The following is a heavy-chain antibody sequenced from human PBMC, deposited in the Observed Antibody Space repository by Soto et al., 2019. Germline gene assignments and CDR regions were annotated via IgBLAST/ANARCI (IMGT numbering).Heavy chain of an antibody. CDR2: IWYDGSNK. CDR3: AREGPHTAAFDY. D-gene: IGHD6-13*01. V-gene: IGHV3-33*01. Sequence: GGSLRLSCAASGFTFSSYGMHWVRQAPGKGLEWVAVIWYDGSNKYYADSVKGRFTISRDNSKNTLYLQMNSLRAEDTAVYYCAREGPHTAAFDYWGQGTLVTVSS. CDR1: GFTFSSYG. J-gene: IGHJ4*02.